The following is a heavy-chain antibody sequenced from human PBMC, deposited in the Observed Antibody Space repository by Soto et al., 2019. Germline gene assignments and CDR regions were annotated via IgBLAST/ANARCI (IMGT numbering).Heavy chain of an antibody. J-gene: IGHJ5*02. D-gene: IGHD1-7*01. CDR2: IYYSGST. V-gene: IGHV4-31*03. CDR3: ARDVSGTTGSWFDP. CDR1: GGSISSGGYY. Sequence: SETLSLTCTVSGGSISSGGYYWSWIRQHPGKGLEWIGYIYYSGSTYYNPSLKSRVTISVDTSKNQFSLKLSSVTAADTAVYYCARDVSGTTGSWFDPWGQGTLVTVSS.